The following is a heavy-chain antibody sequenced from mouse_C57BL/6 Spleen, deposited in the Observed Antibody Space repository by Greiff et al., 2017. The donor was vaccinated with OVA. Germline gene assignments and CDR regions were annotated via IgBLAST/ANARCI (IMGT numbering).Heavy chain of an antibody. D-gene: IGHD1-1*01. V-gene: IGHV1-85*01. CDR2: IYPRDGST. CDR3: ARDYGSRGFAY. J-gene: IGHJ3*01. Sequence: VQLQQSGPELVKPGASVKLSCKASGYTFTSYDINWVKQRPGQGLEWIGWIYPRDGSTKYNEKFKGKATLPVDTSSSTAYMELHSLTSEDSAVYFCARDYGSRGFAYWGQGTLVTVSA. CDR1: GYTFTSYD.